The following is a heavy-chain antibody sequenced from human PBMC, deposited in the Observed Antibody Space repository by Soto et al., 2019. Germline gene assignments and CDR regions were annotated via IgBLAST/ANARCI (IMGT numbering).Heavy chain of an antibody. CDR2: ISGSGGST. J-gene: IGHJ4*02. CDR3: AKVWGPLAAAGIDH. Sequence: EVQLMESGGGLVQPGGSLRLSCAASGFTFSSYAMSWVRQAPGKGLEWVSGISGSGGSTYYADSVKGRFTISRDNSKNTMYLQMNSLRAEDTAVYYCAKVWGPLAAAGIDHWGQGTLVTVSS. V-gene: IGHV3-23*01. D-gene: IGHD6-13*01. CDR1: GFTFSSYA.